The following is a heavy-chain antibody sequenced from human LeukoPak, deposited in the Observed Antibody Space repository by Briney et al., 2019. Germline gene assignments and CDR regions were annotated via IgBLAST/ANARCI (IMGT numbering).Heavy chain of an antibody. CDR2: VDTDGRST. J-gene: IGHJ4*02. D-gene: IGHD6-19*01. CDR3: AKPYGSGYSYFDS. V-gene: IGHV3-74*01. CDR1: GFSFSSHW. Sequence: PGGSLRLSCAASGFSFSSHWMHWVRQAPGKGLVWVSRVDTDGRSTSYADSVKGRFTISRDNAKNTLYLQMNSLRAEDTAVYYCAKPYGSGYSYFDSWGQGALVTVSS.